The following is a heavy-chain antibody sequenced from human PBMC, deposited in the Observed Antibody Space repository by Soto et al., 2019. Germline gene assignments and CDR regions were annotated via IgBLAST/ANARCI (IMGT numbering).Heavy chain of an antibody. J-gene: IGHJ4*01. CDR1: GFTLSNYA. Sequence: EVQLLESGGGLVKPGGSLRLSCTASGFTLSNYALTWVRQTPGKGLEWVSGISGSGDSTYYADSVKGRFTISRDNSKNTLYLLMISRAVDVTARYDCAQWGGFSSGFDYWG. V-gene: IGHV3-23*01. CDR2: ISGSGDST. CDR3: AQWGGFSSGFDY. D-gene: IGHD5-18*01.